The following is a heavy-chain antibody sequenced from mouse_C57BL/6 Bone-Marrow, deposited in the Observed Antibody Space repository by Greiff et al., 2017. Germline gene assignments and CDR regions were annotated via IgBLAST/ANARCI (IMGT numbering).Heavy chain of an antibody. J-gene: IGHJ4*01. D-gene: IGHD2-1*01. CDR2: ISDGGSYT. CDR1: GFTFSSYA. CDR3: AREPPSTYYAMDY. Sequence: EVQLVESGGGLVKPGGSLKLSCAASGFTFSSYAMSWVRQTPEKRLEWVATISDGGSYTYYPDNVKGRFTISRDNAKNNLYLQMSHLKSEDTAMYYCAREPPSTYYAMDYWGQGTSVTVSS. V-gene: IGHV5-4*01.